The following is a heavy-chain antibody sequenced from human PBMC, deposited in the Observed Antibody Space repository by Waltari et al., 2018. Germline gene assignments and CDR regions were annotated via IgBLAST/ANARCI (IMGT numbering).Heavy chain of an antibody. V-gene: IGHV4-38-2*01. D-gene: IGHD2-2*03. CDR3: ARQTLGYCTSAACRRLET. CDR2: IYHDGTT. CDR1: GYFITTVLF. J-gene: IGHJ5*02. Sequence: QVQLQESGPGLVRPSETLSLTCDVSGYFITTVLFWGWIRQPPGKGLEWIGNIYHDGTTYYNPSLKHRLMISLDTSKNQFSLRLNFVDVADTAVYYCARQTLGYCTSAACRRLETWGQGILVTVSS.